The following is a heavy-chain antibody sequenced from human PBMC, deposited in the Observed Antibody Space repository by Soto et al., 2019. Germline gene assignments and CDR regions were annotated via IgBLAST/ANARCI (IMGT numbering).Heavy chain of an antibody. Sequence: NPSETLSLPFTLSGRSISTYSWSWIRQPPGVGLEWIGYIYYSGSTYYNPSLKSRVTISVDTSKNQFSLKLSSVTAADTAVYYCARVDYAGIAAAGMGALSWFDPWGQGTLVTVS. J-gene: IGHJ5*02. D-gene: IGHD6-13*01. CDR3: ARVDYAGIAAAGMGALSWFDP. CDR2: IYYSGST. V-gene: IGHV4-59*12. CDR1: GRSISTYS.